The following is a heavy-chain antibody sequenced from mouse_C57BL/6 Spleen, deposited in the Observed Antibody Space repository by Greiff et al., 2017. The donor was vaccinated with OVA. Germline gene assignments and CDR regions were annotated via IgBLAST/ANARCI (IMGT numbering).Heavy chain of an antibody. D-gene: IGHD1-1*01. Sequence: QVQLQQSGAELVRPGASVTLSCKASGYTFPDYEMHWVKQTPVHGLEWIGAIDPETGGTAYNQKFKGQAILTADKSSSTAYMELRSLTSEDSAVYYCTRPYYSGSSYDYWGQGTTLTVSS. CDR3: TRPYYSGSSYDY. CDR1: GYTFPDYE. J-gene: IGHJ2*01. CDR2: IDPETGGT. V-gene: IGHV1-15*01.